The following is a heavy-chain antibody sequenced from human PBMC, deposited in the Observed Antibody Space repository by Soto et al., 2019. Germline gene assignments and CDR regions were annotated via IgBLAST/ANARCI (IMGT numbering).Heavy chain of an antibody. D-gene: IGHD6-19*01. CDR3: AQPSVASGYF. Sequence: EVQLLESGGGLVQPGGSLRLSCAASGFTFSSYAMSWVRQAPGKGLEWVSTISGSGGTTYYADSVKGRFTISRDNSKNTLYLQMNSLRAEDTAVYYCAQPSVASGYFWGQGTLVTVSS. V-gene: IGHV3-23*01. J-gene: IGHJ4*02. CDR2: ISGSGGTT. CDR1: GFTFSSYA.